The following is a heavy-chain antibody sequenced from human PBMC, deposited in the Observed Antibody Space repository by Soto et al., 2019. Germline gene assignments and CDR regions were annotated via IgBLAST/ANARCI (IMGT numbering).Heavy chain of an antibody. D-gene: IGHD1-26*01. V-gene: IGHV3-30-3*01. J-gene: IGHJ4*02. CDR2: ISYDGSNK. CDR1: GFTFSSYA. CDR3: ARGVGATNFDY. Sequence: GGSLRLSCAASGFTFSSYAMHWVRQAPGKGLEWVAVISYDGSNKYYADSVKGRFTISRDNSKNTLYLQMNSLRAEDTAVYYCARGVGATNFDYWGQGTLVTVSS.